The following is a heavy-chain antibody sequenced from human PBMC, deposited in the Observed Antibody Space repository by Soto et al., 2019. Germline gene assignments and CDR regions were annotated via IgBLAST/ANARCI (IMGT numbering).Heavy chain of an antibody. Sequence: EVQLVESGGGLVQPGGSLRLSCAASGFTFGNYWMHWVRQAPGQGLEWVSRMNSDGSTTDYADSVKGRFPVSRDNAKNTLYLQMNSLRAEDTAVYYCATAEVDYWGPGTLVTVSS. CDR1: GFTFGNYW. CDR2: MNSDGSTT. V-gene: IGHV3-74*01. J-gene: IGHJ4*02. CDR3: ATAEVDY.